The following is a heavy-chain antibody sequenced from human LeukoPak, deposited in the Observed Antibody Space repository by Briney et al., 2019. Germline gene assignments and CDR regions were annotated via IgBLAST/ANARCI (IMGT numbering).Heavy chain of an antibody. CDR1: GFTVSSNY. CDR2: IYSGGST. D-gene: IGHD2-15*01. Sequence: GGSLRLSCAASGFTVSSNYMSWVRQAPGKGLEWVSVIYSGGSTYYADSVKGRFTISRDNSKNTLYLQMNSLRAEDTAVYYCAKVRDIVVVVAAAVFDYWGQGTLVTVSS. V-gene: IGHV3-53*01. CDR3: AKVRDIVVVVAAAVFDY. J-gene: IGHJ4*02.